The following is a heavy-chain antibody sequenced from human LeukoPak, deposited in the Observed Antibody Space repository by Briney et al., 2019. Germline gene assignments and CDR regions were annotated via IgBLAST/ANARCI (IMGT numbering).Heavy chain of an antibody. CDR1: GFTFTSYA. J-gene: IGHJ4*02. CDR3: AKAIVYDSLRSHYCLNFDY. CDR2: ISGSGGST. D-gene: IGHD3-3*01. Sequence: GGSLRLSCAASGFTFTSYAMSWVRQAPGKGLEWVAAISGSGGSTYYADSVKGRFTISRDNSKNTLYLQVTSLRAEDTAVYYCAKAIVYDSLRSHYCLNFDYWGQGTLVTVSS. V-gene: IGHV3-23*01.